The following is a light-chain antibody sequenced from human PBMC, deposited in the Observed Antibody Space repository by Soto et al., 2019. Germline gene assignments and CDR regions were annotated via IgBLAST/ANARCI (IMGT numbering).Light chain of an antibody. J-gene: IGKJ3*01. CDR2: DTY. Sequence: EIVLTQSPASLSVSPGERATLSCRASQSVRSKVAWYQQKPGQAPSLVIYDTYIRATGIPARFSGSGSGTDFTLTISSLQPEDFATYYCQQLNSFPRTFGPGTKVDIK. V-gene: IGKV3-15*01. CDR3: QQLNSFPRT. CDR1: QSVRSK.